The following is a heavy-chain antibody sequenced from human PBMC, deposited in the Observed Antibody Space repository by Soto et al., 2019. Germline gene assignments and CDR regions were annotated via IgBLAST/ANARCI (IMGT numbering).Heavy chain of an antibody. D-gene: IGHD3-10*01. CDR2: IYYSGST. V-gene: IGHV4-31*03. CDR3: AGGGFIMVRGRPWFDP. J-gene: IGHJ5*02. CDR1: GGSISSGGYY. Sequence: SETLSLTCTVSGGSISSGGYYWSWIRQHPGKGLEWIGYIYYSGSTYYNPSLKSRVTISVDTSKNQFSLKLSSVTAADTAVYYGAGGGFIMVRGRPWFDPGGQGTPVTVSS.